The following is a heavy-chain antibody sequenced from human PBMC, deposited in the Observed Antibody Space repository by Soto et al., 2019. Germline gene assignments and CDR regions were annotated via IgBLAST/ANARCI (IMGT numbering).Heavy chain of an antibody. D-gene: IGHD5-18*01. CDR2: IYSGGST. CDR1: GLTLSSNY. J-gene: IGHJ5*02. Sequence: GGSLRLSCAASGLTLSSNYMSWVRQAPGKGLEWVSVIYSGGSTYYADSVKGRFTISRDNSKNTLYLQMNSLRAEDTAVYYCERGAAMASSGQGTLVTVYS. CDR3: ERGAAMAS. V-gene: IGHV3-53*01.